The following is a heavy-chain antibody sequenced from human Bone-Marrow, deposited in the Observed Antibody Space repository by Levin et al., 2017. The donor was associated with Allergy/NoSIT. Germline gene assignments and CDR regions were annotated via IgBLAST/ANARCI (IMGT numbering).Heavy chain of an antibody. V-gene: IGHV4-39*01. CDR3: GGHAALHAYGGEKYRGAMDV. Sequence: PSETLSLTCTVSGASISTNNYYWGWLRQPPGKGLEWIGSIYYSESTYYTPSLKSRVTISVDTSKNQFSLKVRSVTAADTAVYYCGGHAALHAYGGEKYRGAMDVWGQGTTVTVSS. J-gene: IGHJ6*02. CDR1: GASISTNNYY. CDR2: IYYSEST. D-gene: IGHD4-23*01.